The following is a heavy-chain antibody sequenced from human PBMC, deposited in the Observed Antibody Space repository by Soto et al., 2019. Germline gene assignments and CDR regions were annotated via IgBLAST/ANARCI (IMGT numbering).Heavy chain of an antibody. V-gene: IGHV5-51*01. Sequence: GESLKISCKVSGYSFTSYWIGWVRQMPGKGLEWMGIIYPGDSDTRYSPSFQGQVTISADKSISTAYLQWSSLKASDTAMYYCARADFWSGYSYYMDVWGKGTTVTVSS. CDR3: ARADFWSGYSYYMDV. D-gene: IGHD3-3*01. CDR2: IYPGDSDT. CDR1: GYSFTSYW. J-gene: IGHJ6*03.